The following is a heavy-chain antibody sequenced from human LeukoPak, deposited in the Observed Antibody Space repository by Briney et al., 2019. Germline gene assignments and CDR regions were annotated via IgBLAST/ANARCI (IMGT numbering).Heavy chain of an antibody. Sequence: GGSLRLSCAASGFIFSSYAMHWVRQAPGKGLEYVSAISSNGGSTYYANSVKGRFTISRDNSKNTLYLQMGSLRAEDMAVYYCARDGVAAYGSGSYYTYFDYWGQGTLVTVSS. V-gene: IGHV3-64*01. D-gene: IGHD3-10*01. CDR1: GFIFSSYA. CDR3: ARDGVAAYGSGSYYTYFDY. CDR2: ISSNGGST. J-gene: IGHJ4*02.